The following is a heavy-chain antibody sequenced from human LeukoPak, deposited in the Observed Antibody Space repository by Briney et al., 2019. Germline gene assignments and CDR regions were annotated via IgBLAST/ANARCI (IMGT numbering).Heavy chain of an antibody. CDR3: ARLTTVTLFDY. D-gene: IGHD4-17*01. Sequence: SETLSLTCTVSGGSISSYYWSWIRKPPGMGLEWIGYIYYSGSTNYNLSLKSRVTISVDTSKNQFSLKLSSVTAADTAVYYCARLTTVTLFDYWGQGTLVTVSS. CDR2: IYYSGST. V-gene: IGHV4-59*01. CDR1: GGSISSYY. J-gene: IGHJ4*02.